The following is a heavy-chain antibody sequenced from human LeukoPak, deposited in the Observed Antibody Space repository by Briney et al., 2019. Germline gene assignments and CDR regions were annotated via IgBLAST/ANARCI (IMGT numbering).Heavy chain of an antibody. J-gene: IGHJ4*02. CDR1: GYTFTSYS. CDR3: AKDRWRDGSSSFDN. D-gene: IGHD6-6*01. Sequence: ASVKVSCKASGYTFTSYSINWVRQAPGQGLEWMGWISSYNGNSNYAQKLQGRVTMTTDTSTRKAYMELRSLRSDGTAMYYCAKDRWRDGSSSFDNWGQGTLVTVSS. V-gene: IGHV1-18*01. CDR2: ISSYNGNS.